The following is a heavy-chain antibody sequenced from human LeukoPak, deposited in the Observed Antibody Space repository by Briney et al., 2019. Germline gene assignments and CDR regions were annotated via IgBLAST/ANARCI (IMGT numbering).Heavy chain of an antibody. J-gene: IGHJ6*03. D-gene: IGHD3-3*01. CDR3: ASTNYDFWSGYGYYYYYYMDV. CDR1: GGSISSYY. CDR2: IYYSGST. Sequence: SETLSLTCTVSGGSISSYYWSWLRQPPGKGLEWIGYIYYSGSTNYNPSLKSRVNISVDKSKNQFSLKLRSLHAADTAVYSCASTNYDFWSGYGYYYYYYMDVWGKGTTVTVSS. V-gene: IGHV4-59*01.